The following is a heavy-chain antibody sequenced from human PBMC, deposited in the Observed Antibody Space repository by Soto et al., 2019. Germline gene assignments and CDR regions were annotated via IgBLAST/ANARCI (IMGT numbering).Heavy chain of an antibody. CDR3: ASVRGGYYYAMDV. CDR2: IYHSGST. Sequence: SETLSLTCAVSGGSISSGGYSWSWIRQPPGKGLEWIGYIYHSGSTYYNPSLKSRVTISVDRSKNQISLKLSSVTAADTAVYYCASVRGGYYYAMDVWGQGTTVTVSS. CDR1: GGSISSGGYS. D-gene: IGHD3-10*02. V-gene: IGHV4-30-2*01. J-gene: IGHJ6*02.